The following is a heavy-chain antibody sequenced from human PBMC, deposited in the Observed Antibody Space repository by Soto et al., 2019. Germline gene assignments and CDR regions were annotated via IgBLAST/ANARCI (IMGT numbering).Heavy chain of an antibody. D-gene: IGHD2-2*01. CDR2: IYYSGST. CDR3: ARALHCSSTSCPRLPPYCYYGMDV. J-gene: IGHJ6*02. CDR1: GGSISSYY. V-gene: IGHV4-59*01. Sequence: QVQLQESGPGLVKPSETLSLTCTVSGGSISSYYWSWIRQPPGKGLEWIGYIYYSGSTNYNPSLKSRVTISVDTSKNQFSLKLSSVTAADTAVYYCARALHCSSTSCPRLPPYCYYGMDVWGQGTTVTVSS.